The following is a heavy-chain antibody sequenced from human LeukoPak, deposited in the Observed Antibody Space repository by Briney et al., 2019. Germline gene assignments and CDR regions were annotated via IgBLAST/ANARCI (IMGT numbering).Heavy chain of an antibody. Sequence: SGGSPRLSCAAPVFTSSSSAMRGVRHAPRRGLEWGSVISGSDDSTYHPDSVKGRFPISRDNPKNPMYLQMNSLRREDQAVYYCGLDYYYYSGMDFWGQGTTVTVSS. CDR2: ISGSDDST. CDR3: GLDYYYYSGMDF. J-gene: IGHJ6*02. CDR1: VFTSSSSA. V-gene: IGHV3-23*01.